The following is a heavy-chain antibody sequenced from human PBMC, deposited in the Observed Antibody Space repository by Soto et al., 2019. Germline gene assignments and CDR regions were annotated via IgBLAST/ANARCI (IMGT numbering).Heavy chain of an antibody. D-gene: IGHD3-16*02. J-gene: IGHJ4*01. CDR2: IIPIFGTA. CDR3: ARGLRLGELSFSN. Sequence: QVQLVQSGAEVKKPGSSVKVSCKASGGTFSSHAISWVRQAPGQGLEWMGGIIPIFGTAKYAQNFQGRVTITADESTSTANMELSSLRSEDTAVYYCARGLRLGELSFSNWGQGTLVTVSS. V-gene: IGHV1-69*01. CDR1: GGTFSSHA.